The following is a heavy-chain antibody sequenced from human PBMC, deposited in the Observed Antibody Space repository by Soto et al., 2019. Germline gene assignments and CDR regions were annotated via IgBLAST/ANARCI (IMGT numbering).Heavy chain of an antibody. CDR1: GFIIPCCA. V-gene: IGHV3-30*01. Sequence: QVRLVESGGGVVQPGRSLILSCAASGFIIPCCAIHWIRQSPGKGLEWVAVIGADGTHKYYGDSVQGRFTISRDTSQNMVFLQMDSLTAEDTALYYCARDVRVGEPDYFDDWGQGTLVSVSS. D-gene: IGHD1-26*01. J-gene: IGHJ4*02. CDR3: ARDVRVGEPDYFDD. CDR2: IGADGTHK.